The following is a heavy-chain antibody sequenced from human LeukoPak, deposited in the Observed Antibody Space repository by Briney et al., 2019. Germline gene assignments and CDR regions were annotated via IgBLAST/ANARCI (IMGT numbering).Heavy chain of an antibody. CDR2: ISSSSSYI. Sequence: GGSLRLSCAASGFTFSSYSMNWVRQAPGKGLEWVSSISSSSSYIYYADSVKGRFTISRDNSKNTLYLQMNSLRAEDTAVYYCAKDLLDIVVVPASDYWGQGTLVTVSS. CDR3: AKDLLDIVVVPASDY. D-gene: IGHD2-2*01. V-gene: IGHV3-21*04. CDR1: GFTFSSYS. J-gene: IGHJ4*02.